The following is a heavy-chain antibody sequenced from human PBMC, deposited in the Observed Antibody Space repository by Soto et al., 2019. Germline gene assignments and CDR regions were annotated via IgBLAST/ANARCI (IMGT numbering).Heavy chain of an antibody. CDR3: ASDYSGSYYGLDY. J-gene: IGHJ4*02. CDR1: GFTVSSNY. D-gene: IGHD1-26*01. Sequence: GGSLRLSCAASGFTVSSNYMSWVRQAPGKGLEWVSVIYSGGSTYYADSVKGRFTISRDNSKNTLYLQMNSLRAEDTAVYYCASDYSGSYYGLDYWGQGTLVTVSS. CDR2: IYSGGST. V-gene: IGHV3-66*01.